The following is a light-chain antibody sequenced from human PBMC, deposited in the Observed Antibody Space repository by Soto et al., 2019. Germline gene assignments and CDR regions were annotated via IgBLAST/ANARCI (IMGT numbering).Light chain of an antibody. CDR3: QQYGSSRRT. J-gene: IGKJ1*01. CDR2: GAS. Sequence: EIVLTQSPGTLSLSPGERATLSCRASQSVSSSYLAWYQQKPGQAPRLLIYGASSRATGIPDRFSGSGSGKDFTLTISRLEPEDFAVYYCQQYGSSRRTFGKGTKVDIK. V-gene: IGKV3-20*01. CDR1: QSVSSSY.